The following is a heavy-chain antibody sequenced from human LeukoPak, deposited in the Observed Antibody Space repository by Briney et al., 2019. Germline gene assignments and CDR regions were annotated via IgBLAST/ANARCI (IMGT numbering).Heavy chain of an antibody. CDR1: GGSISSHY. CDR3: AREKVAGGRGYYVPQYYFDY. CDR2: IYYSGST. J-gene: IGHJ4*02. Sequence: SETLSLTCTVSGGSISSHYWSWIRQPPGKGLEWIGYIYYSGSTNYNPSLKSRVTIPVDTSKNQFSLKLSSVTAADTAVYYCAREKVAGGRGYYVPQYYFDYWGQGTLVTVSS. D-gene: IGHD3-22*01. V-gene: IGHV4-59*11.